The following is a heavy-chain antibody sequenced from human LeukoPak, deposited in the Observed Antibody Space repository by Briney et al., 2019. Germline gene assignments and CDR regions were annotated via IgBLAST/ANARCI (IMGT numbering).Heavy chain of an antibody. V-gene: IGHV4-59*01. CDR1: GGSISGYY. CDR2: IYSSATP. J-gene: IGHJ4*02. Sequence: SETLSLTCTISGGSISGYYWSWIRQPPGKGLEWIGYIYSSATPNYNPSLKSRVTISLDTSTNQFSLKLNSVTAADTAVYYCARRGSGSKIDYWGQGTLVTVSS. D-gene: IGHD3-10*01. CDR3: ARRGSGSKIDY.